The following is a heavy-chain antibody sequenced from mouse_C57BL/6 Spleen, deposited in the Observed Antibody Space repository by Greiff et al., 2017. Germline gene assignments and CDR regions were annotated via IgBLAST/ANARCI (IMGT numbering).Heavy chain of an antibody. Sequence: VQLQQPGAELVRPGSSVKLSCKASGYTFTSYWMAWVKQRPGQGLEWIGNIYPSDSETHYNQKFKDKATLTVDKSSSTAYMQLSSLTSEDSAVYYCAREGSNYPFDYWGQGTTLTVSS. CDR2: IYPSDSET. V-gene: IGHV1-61*01. D-gene: IGHD2-5*01. CDR3: AREGSNYPFDY. J-gene: IGHJ2*01. CDR1: GYTFTSYW.